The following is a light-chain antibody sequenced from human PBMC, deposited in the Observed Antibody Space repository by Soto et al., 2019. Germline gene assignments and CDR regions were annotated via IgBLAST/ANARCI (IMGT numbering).Light chain of an antibody. V-gene: IGLV2-23*01. CDR1: NSDVGSHNC. CDR3: CSLTNGATWL. J-gene: IGLJ3*02. Sequence: QSALTQPASVSGSPGQSITISCTGTNSDVGSHNCVSWYQQYPGKAPKLLIYEASKRPSGLSNRFSGSKSGNTASLTITGLQAEDEADYYCCSLTNGATWLFRGGTKLTVL. CDR2: EAS.